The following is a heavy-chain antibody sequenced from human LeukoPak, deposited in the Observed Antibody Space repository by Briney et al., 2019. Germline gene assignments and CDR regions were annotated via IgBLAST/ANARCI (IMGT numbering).Heavy chain of an antibody. CDR1: GFTFSSYA. J-gene: IGHJ4*02. CDR2: ISSNGGST. V-gene: IGHV3-64*01. CDR3: ARSIRGVTVAFDY. Sequence: GGSLRLSCAASGFTFSSYAMHWVRQAPGKGLEYVSAISSNGGSTYYANSVKGRFTISRDNSKNTLYLQMGSPRAEDMAVYYCARSIRGVTVAFDYWGQGTLVTVSS. D-gene: IGHD3-10*01.